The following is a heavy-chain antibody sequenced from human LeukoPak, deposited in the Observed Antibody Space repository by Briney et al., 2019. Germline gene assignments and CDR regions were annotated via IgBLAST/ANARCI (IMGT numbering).Heavy chain of an antibody. D-gene: IGHD2-21*02. V-gene: IGHV4-39*02. CDR2: IYRTGTT. Sequence: SETLSPTCNVSGGSISSNTYYWAWIRQPPGKGLEWIGSIYRTGTTYYNPPVKTRLTISLDTSKNDLSLKLRSVTAADTAVYYCATVRTSGCYYAFDVWGQGTMISVSS. J-gene: IGHJ3*01. CDR3: ATVRTSGCYYAFDV. CDR1: GGSISSNTYY.